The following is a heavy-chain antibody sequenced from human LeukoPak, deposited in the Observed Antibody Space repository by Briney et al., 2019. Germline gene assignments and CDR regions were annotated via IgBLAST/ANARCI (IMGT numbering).Heavy chain of an antibody. J-gene: IGHJ1*01. V-gene: IGHV3-21*01. CDR2: ISSSSSYI. CDR3: ARDGSYGDYLYFQH. Sequence: DPGGSLRLSCAASGFTFSSYAMSWVRQAPGKGLEWVSSISSSSSYIYYADSVKGRFTISRDNAKNSLYLQMNSLRAEDTAVYYCARDGSYGDYLYFQHWGQGTLVTVSS. CDR1: GFTFSSYA. D-gene: IGHD4-17*01.